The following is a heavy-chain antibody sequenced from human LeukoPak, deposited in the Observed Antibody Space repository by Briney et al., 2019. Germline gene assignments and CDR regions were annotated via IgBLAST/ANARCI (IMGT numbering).Heavy chain of an antibody. CDR2: IHNGGGTT. V-gene: IGHV3-23*01. CDR1: GFTFSSYT. Sequence: PGGSLRLSCTASGFTFSSYTMNWVRQAPGKGLEWVSAIHNGGGTTSYADSVKGRFTISRDNSKNTLFLQMNSLRAEDTAVYYCARDEPYRFGASGYWGQGTLVTVSS. CDR3: ARDEPYRFGASGY. J-gene: IGHJ4*02. D-gene: IGHD3-10*01.